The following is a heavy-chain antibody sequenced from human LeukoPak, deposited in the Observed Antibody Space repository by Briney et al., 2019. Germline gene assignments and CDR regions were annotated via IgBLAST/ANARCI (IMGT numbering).Heavy chain of an antibody. D-gene: IGHD6-6*01. CDR1: GYSISSGYY. CDR3: ARQGGGAARVFDY. CDR2: IHRSGST. J-gene: IGHJ4*02. V-gene: IGHV4-38-2*01. Sequence: PSETLSLTCAVSGYSISSGYYWGWIRQPPGKGLEWIGSIHRSGSTYYNPSLKSRAPISVDTSKNQFSLKLSPVPAASTAVYYCARQGGGAARVFDYGGQGTLVTVSS.